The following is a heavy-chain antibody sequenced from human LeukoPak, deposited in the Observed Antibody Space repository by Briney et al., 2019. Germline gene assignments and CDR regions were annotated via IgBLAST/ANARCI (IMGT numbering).Heavy chain of an antibody. CDR3: ARESSGGFFDY. CDR2: IYYSGST. Sequence: PSQTLSLTCTVSGGSISSGDYYWRWIRQPPGKGLEWIGYIYYSGSTYYNPSLKSRVTISVDTSKNQFSLKLSSVTAADTAVHYGARESSGGFFDYWGQGSLVTVSS. J-gene: IGHJ4*02. D-gene: IGHD2-15*01. CDR1: GGSISSGDYY. V-gene: IGHV4-30-4*08.